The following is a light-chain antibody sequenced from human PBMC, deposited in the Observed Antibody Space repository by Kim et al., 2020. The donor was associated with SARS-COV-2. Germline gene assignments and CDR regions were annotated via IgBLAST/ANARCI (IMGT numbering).Light chain of an antibody. Sequence: PGQSITISCTRTSIDVGGYNYVSWYQQHPGKAPKLMIYDVSKRPSEVSNRFSGSKSANTASLTISGLQAEDEADYYGTAYTTTAWVFGGGTQLTVL. CDR2: DVS. CDR1: SIDVGGYNY. CDR3: TAYTTTAWV. J-gene: IGLJ3*02. V-gene: IGLV2-14*04.